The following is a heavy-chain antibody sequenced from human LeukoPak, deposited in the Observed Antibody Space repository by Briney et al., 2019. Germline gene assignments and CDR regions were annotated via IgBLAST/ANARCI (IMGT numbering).Heavy chain of an antibody. CDR2: ITSDGSGT. D-gene: IGHD5-24*01. CDR1: GFTFSSYW. J-gene: IGHJ4*02. CDR3: AEDWYGYNPY. Sequence: GGSLRLSCAASGFTFSSYWMHWVRQGPGKGLVWVSRITSDGSGTSYADSVKGRFTISRDNAKNTVYLQMNNLRAEDTAVYYCAEDWYGYNPYWGQGTLVTVSS. V-gene: IGHV3-74*01.